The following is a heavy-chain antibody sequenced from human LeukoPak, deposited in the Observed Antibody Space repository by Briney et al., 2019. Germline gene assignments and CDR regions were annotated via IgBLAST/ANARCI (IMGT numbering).Heavy chain of an antibody. D-gene: IGHD6-13*01. CDR2: ILSDVNDK. J-gene: IGHJ4*02. V-gene: IGHV3-30*18. Sequence: GGSLRLSCAASGFTFSSYDMHWVRQAPRRGLEGVAIILSDVNDKYYADSVKGRFTISRDNSKDTLDLQMNSLRAEDTAVYYCAKDRTSTWSWDYWGQGTLVIVSS. CDR3: AKDRTSTWSWDY. CDR1: GFTFSSYD.